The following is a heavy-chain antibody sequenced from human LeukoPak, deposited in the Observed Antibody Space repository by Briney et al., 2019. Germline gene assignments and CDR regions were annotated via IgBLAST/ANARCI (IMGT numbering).Heavy chain of an antibody. D-gene: IGHD6-6*01. CDR3: ARIIAAVSGDDAFDI. CDR1: GGSISSYY. V-gene: IGHV4-59*12. Sequence: SETLSLTCTVSGGSISSYYWSWIRQPPGKGLEWIGYIYYSGSTNYSPSLKSRVTISVDTSKNQFSLKLSSVTAADTAVYYCARIIAAVSGDDAFDIWGQGTMVTVSS. CDR2: IYYSGST. J-gene: IGHJ3*02.